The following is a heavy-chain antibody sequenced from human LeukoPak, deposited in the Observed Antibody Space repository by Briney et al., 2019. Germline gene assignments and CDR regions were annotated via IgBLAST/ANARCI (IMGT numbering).Heavy chain of an antibody. CDR2: IRYDGSNK. V-gene: IGHV3-30*02. D-gene: IGHD2-2*01. J-gene: IGHJ4*02. Sequence: GGSLRLSCAASGFTFSSYGMHWVRQAPGKGLEWVAFIRYDGSNKYYADSVKGRFTISRDNSKNTLYLQMNSLRAEDTAVYYCARVDGSTSPLDYWGQGTLVTVSS. CDR3: ARVDGSTSPLDY. CDR1: GFTFSSYG.